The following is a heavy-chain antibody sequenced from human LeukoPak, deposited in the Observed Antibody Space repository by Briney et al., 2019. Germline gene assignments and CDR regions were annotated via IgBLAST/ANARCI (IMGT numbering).Heavy chain of an antibody. Sequence: PSETLSLTCTVSGGSISSSSYYWGWIRQPPGKGLEWIGSIYYSGSTYYNPSLKSRVTISVDTSKNQFSLKLSSVTAADTAVYYCASNGHYSLDYWGQGTLVTVSS. CDR3: ASNGHYSLDY. V-gene: IGHV4-39*07. D-gene: IGHD2-15*01. J-gene: IGHJ4*02. CDR2: IYYSGST. CDR1: GGSISSSSYY.